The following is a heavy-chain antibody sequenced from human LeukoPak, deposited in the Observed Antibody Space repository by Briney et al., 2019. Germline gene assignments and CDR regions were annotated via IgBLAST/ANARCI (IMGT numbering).Heavy chain of an antibody. CDR3: ARDIVATIGGYYYMDV. CDR2: ISAYNGDT. J-gene: IGHJ6*03. Sequence: ASVKVSCKASGYTFASYGISWVRQAPGQGLEWMGWISAYNGDTNYAQKLQGRVTMTTDTSTSTAYMELRSLRSDDTAVYYCARDIVATIGGYYYMDVWGKGTTVTVSS. V-gene: IGHV1-18*01. D-gene: IGHD5-12*01. CDR1: GYTFASYG.